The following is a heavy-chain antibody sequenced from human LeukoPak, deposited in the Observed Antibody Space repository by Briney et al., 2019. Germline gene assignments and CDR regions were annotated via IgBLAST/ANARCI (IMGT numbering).Heavy chain of an antibody. CDR3: ARGHGDSSGYYPKVDY. CDR1: GGSISSGGYY. CDR2: IYYSGST. J-gene: IGHJ4*02. D-gene: IGHD3-22*01. Sequence: SETLSLTCTVSGGSISSGGYYWSWIRQHPGKGLEWIGYIYYSGSTYYNPSLKSRVTISVDTPKNQFSLKLSSVTAADTAVYYCARGHGDSSGYYPKVDYWGQGTLVTVSS. V-gene: IGHV4-31*03.